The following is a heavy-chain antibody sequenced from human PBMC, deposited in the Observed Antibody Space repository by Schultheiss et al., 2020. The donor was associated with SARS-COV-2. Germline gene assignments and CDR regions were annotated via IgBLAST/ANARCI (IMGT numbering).Heavy chain of an antibody. J-gene: IGHJ3*02. CDR3: ASGRSSSYHDAFDI. CDR2: IYTSGST. D-gene: IGHD6-13*01. V-gene: IGHV4-59*10. CDR1: GGSFSGYY. Sequence: SQTLSLTCAVYGGSFSGYYWSWIRQPPGKGLEWIGRIYTSGSTNYNPSLKSRVTISVDTSKNQFSLKLSSVTAADTAVYYCASGRSSSYHDAFDIWGQGTMVTVSS.